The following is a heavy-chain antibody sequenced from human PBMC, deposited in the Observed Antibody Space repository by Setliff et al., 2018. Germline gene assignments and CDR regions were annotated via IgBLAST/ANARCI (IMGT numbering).Heavy chain of an antibody. Sequence: PSETLSLTCNVYGGSFDTYYWSWIRQPPGKGLEWFGEINQGGSGDYNPSFKGRVTISVDTSKKQFSLTLTSVTAADTALYYCRQAVVGRDVFDIWGQGTVVTVSS. CDR3: RQAVVGRDVFDI. D-gene: IGHD1-1*01. CDR1: GGSFDTYY. CDR2: INQGGSG. J-gene: IGHJ3*02. V-gene: IGHV4-34*01.